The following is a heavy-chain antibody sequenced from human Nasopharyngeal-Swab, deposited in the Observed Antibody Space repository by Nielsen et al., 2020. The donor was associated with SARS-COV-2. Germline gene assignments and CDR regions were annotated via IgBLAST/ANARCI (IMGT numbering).Heavy chain of an antibody. D-gene: IGHD3-10*01. J-gene: IGHJ3*02. V-gene: IGHV4-34*01. CDR2: INHSGST. CDR3: ARGPALVIRKTLSSGFDI. CDR1: GGSISSDY. Sequence: SETLSLTCSVSGGSISSDYWSWIRQPPGRGLEWIGEINHSGSTMYIPSLKSRVTISVDTSKNQFSLNLTSVTAADTAMYYCARGPALVIRKTLSSGFDIWGQGTMVTVSS.